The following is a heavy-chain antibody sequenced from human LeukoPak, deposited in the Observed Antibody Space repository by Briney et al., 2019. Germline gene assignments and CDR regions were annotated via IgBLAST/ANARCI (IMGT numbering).Heavy chain of an antibody. CDR3: ARASVVPAAYDY. Sequence: SETLSLTCAVYGGSFSGYYWSWIRQPPGKGLEWIGEINHSGSTNYNPSLKSRVTISVDTSKNQFSLKLSSVTAADTAVYYCARASVVPAAYDYWGQGTLVTVSS. V-gene: IGHV4-34*09. CDR2: INHSGST. CDR1: GGSFSGYY. D-gene: IGHD2-2*01. J-gene: IGHJ4*02.